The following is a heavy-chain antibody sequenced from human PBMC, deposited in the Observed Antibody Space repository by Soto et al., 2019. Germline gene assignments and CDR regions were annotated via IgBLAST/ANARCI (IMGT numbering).Heavy chain of an antibody. J-gene: IGHJ5*02. CDR2: ISAYNGNT. CDR3: ARDCSGGSCLNWFDP. CDR1: GYTFTSYG. D-gene: IGHD2-15*01. Sequence: ASVKVSCKASGYTFTSYGISWVRQAPGQGLEWMGWISAYNGNTNYAQKLQGRVTMTTDTSTSTAYMELRSLRSDDTAVYYCARDCSGGSCLNWFDPWGQGTLVTVS. V-gene: IGHV1-18*04.